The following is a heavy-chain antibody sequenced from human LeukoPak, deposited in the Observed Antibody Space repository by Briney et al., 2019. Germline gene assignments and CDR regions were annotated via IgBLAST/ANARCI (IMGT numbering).Heavy chain of an antibody. CDR1: GDSVASGGYY. J-gene: IGHJ4*02. D-gene: IGHD6-19*01. CDR3: AREGSSGWFDY. V-gene: IGHV4-61*08. Sequence: SETLSLTCTVSGDSVASGGYYWNWIRQPPGKGLEWIGCIHYSGSTNYNPSLRSRVTISVDTSKSQFSLKLNSVTAADTAVYYCAREGSSGWFDYWGQGTLVTVSS. CDR2: IHYSGST.